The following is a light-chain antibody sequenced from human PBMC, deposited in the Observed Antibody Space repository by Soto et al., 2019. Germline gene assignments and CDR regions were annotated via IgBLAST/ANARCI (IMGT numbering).Light chain of an antibody. CDR2: SNY. Sequence: QSVLTQPPSASGTPGQRVTISCSGSSSNLGGNIVNWYQQVPGTAPKLLMYSNYQRPSGVPDRFSGSKSGTSASLAISGLQSEDEANYYCAAWDDSLNGYVFVSGTKVTVL. CDR3: AAWDDSLNGYV. V-gene: IGLV1-44*01. J-gene: IGLJ1*01. CDR1: SSNLGGNI.